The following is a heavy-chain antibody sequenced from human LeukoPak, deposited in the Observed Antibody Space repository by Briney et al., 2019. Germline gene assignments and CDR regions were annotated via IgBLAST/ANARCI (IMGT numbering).Heavy chain of an antibody. Sequence: SETLSLTCTVSSGSIKNSNYYWGWIRQPPGKGLEWIGSIFYDGSADYHPSLKSRVTISVDTSKNQFSLKLSSVTAADTAVYYCARATAYYYMDVWGKGTTVTVSS. CDR3: ARATAYYYMDV. CDR1: SGSIKNSNYY. CDR2: IFYDGSA. J-gene: IGHJ6*03. V-gene: IGHV4-39*07.